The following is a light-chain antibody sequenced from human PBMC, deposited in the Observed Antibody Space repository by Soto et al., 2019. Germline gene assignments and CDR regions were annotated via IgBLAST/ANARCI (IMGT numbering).Light chain of an antibody. CDR2: DDD. V-gene: IGLV3-21*02. J-gene: IGLJ3*02. CDR1: NIGVRS. Sequence: SYELTQAPSASVAPGQTASITCGANNIGVRSVHWPQKKPGQAPVLGVYDDDARPSGIPGRFSGSNSGNTATLTITRVEAGDEADYYCQVWDDSRDQQVFGGGTKLTVL. CDR3: QVWDDSRDQQV.